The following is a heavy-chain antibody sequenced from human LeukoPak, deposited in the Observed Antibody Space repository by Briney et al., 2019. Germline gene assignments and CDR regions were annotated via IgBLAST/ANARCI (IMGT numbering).Heavy chain of an antibody. CDR2: IDYSEST. D-gene: IGHD1-26*01. Sequence: KTSETLSLTCTVSGGTLSRNYWSWIRQPPGKGLEWIAYIDYSESTNYNPSPKSRLTISVDASKNQFSLKLGSVTAADTAVYYCARDRRRELLHAFDIWGQGTMVTVSS. CDR1: GGTLSRNY. J-gene: IGHJ3*02. V-gene: IGHV4-59*13. CDR3: ARDRRRELLHAFDI.